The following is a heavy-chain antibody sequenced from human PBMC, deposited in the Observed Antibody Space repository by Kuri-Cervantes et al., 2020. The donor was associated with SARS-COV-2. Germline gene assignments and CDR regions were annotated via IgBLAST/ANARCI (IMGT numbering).Heavy chain of an antibody. J-gene: IGHJ4*02. D-gene: IGHD2-15*01. CDR3: AREAFGYCSGGSCYSHY. V-gene: IGHV3-9*01. CDR1: GFTFDDYA. CDR2: ISWNSGSI. Sequence: SLKISCAASGFTFDDYAMHWVRQAPGKGREWVSGISWNSGSIGYADSVKGRFTISRDNAKNSLYLQMNSLRAEDTAVYYCAREAFGYCSGGSCYSHYWGQGTLVTVSS.